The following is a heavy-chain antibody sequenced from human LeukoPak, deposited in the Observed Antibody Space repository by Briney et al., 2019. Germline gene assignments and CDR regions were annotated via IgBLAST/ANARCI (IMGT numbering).Heavy chain of an antibody. Sequence: ASVKVSCKASGYTFTGYYMHWVRQPPAQGHEWMGWINPNSGGTNYAQKFQGRVTMTGDTSISTAYMELSTLRSDDTAVYYCARDHASGCTDYWGQGTLVTVSS. D-gene: IGHD2-2*01. J-gene: IGHJ4*02. V-gene: IGHV1-2*02. CDR2: INPNSGGT. CDR1: GYTFTGYY. CDR3: ARDHASGCTDY.